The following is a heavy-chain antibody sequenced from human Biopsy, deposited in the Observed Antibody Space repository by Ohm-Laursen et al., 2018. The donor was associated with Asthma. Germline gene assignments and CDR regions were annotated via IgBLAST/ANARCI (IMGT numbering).Heavy chain of an antibody. CDR2: IHYTGSD. J-gene: IGHJ6*02. D-gene: IGHD3-10*01. CDR3: TRGPNYHGSGRAPIGMDV. CDR1: GGSVSTGSYY. Sequence: GTLSLTCTVSGGSVSTGSYYWSWIRQPPGKGLEWLGYIHYTGSDNYNPSLKSRVTISVDTSKNQFSLRLNSVTAADTAVYYCTRGPNYHGSGRAPIGMDVWGQGTTVTVSS. V-gene: IGHV4-61*01.